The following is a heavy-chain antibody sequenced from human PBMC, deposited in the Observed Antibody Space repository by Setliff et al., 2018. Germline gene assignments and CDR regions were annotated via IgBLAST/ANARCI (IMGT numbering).Heavy chain of an antibody. CDR3: ARQGTAIRWFDP. J-gene: IGHJ5*02. Sequence: SETLSLTCTVSGASISSHYWSWIRQPPGKGLEWIGSMYYTGSTNYNPSLKSRVTISVDTSKKQFSLRLNSVTAAHTAVYYCARQGTAIRWFDPWGQGTLVTVSS. CDR1: GASISSHY. V-gene: IGHV4-59*11. D-gene: IGHD3-10*01. CDR2: MYYTGST.